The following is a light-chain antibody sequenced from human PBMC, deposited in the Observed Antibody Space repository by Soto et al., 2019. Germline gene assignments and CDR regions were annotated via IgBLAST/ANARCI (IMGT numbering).Light chain of an antibody. CDR1: QSVSSSY. V-gene: IGKV3-20*01. J-gene: IGKJ4*01. Sequence: EIVLTQSPGTLSLSPGERATLSCRASQSVSSSYLAWYQQKPGQAPRLLIYGASSRATGIPDRFSGSGSGTDFTLTIISLEPEDFAVYYCHQYDSSPLTFGGGTKVEIK. CDR3: HQYDSSPLT. CDR2: GAS.